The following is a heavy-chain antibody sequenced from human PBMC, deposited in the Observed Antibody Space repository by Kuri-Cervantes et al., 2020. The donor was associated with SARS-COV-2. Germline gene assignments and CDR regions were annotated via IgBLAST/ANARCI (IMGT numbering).Heavy chain of an antibody. CDR1: GGAFSSYS. D-gene: IGHD2-2*01. J-gene: IGHJ4*02. CDR3: ARATPGLVVVPAAIPN. CDR2: IIPVIGST. Sequence: SVKVSCKASGGAFSSYSITWVRQAPGQGLEWMGRIIPVIGSTHYAQKFQGRVTITADTSTNTAFMEVRRLRSEDTAVYYCARATPGLVVVPAAIPNWGQGTLVTVSS. V-gene: IGHV1-69*08.